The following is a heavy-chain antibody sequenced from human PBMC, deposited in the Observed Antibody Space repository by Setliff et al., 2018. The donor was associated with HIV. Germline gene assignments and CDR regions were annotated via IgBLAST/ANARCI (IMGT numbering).Heavy chain of an antibody. CDR2: ISAYIGNT. CDR3: ARDPSSGIYYDSSGQYFQN. D-gene: IGHD3-22*01. J-gene: IGHJ1*01. V-gene: IGHV1-18*01. Sequence: VSCKASGYIFTSYGISWVRQAPGQGLEWMGWISAYIGNTNYAQKFQGRVSMTIDTSTSTAYMGLRSLRPDDTAVYFCARDPSSGIYYDSSGQYFQNWGQGTLVTVSS. CDR1: GYIFTSYG.